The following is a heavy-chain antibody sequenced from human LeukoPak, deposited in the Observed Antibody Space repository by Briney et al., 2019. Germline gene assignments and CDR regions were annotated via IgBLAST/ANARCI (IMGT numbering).Heavy chain of an antibody. D-gene: IGHD6-19*01. CDR2: IYTSGST. CDR1: GGSISSGSYY. J-gene: IGHJ5*02. Sequence: PSETLSLTCTVSGGSISSGSYYWSWIRQPAGKGLEWIGRIYTSGSTNYNPSLKSRVTISVDTSKNQFSLKLSSVTAADTAVYYCARGALPATSQRGIAVAGNWFDPWGQGTLVTVSS. V-gene: IGHV4-61*02. CDR3: ARGALPATSQRGIAVAGNWFDP.